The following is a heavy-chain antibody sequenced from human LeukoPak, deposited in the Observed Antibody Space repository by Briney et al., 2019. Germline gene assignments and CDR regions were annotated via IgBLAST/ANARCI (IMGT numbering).Heavy chain of an antibody. J-gene: IGHJ4*02. V-gene: IGHV4-30-4*08. D-gene: IGHD3-10*01. CDR2: IYYSGST. CDR1: GGSISSGDYY. CDR3: ARGCYYGSGNFDY. Sequence: PSQTLSLTCTVSGGSISSGDYYWSWIRQPPGKGLEWIGYIYYSGSTYYNPSLKSRVTISVDTSKNQFSLKLSSVTAADTAVYYCARGCYYGSGNFDYWGQGTLVTVSS.